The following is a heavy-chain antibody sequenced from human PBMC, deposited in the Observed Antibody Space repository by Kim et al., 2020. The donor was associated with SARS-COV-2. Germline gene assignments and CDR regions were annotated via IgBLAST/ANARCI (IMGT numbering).Heavy chain of an antibody. V-gene: IGHV1-2*02. J-gene: IGHJ6*03. Sequence: ASVKVSCKASGYTFTGYYMHWVRQAPGQGLEWMGWINPNSGGTNYAQKFQGRVTMTRDTSISTAYMELSRLRSDDTAVYYCARDRESMVRGYPTLMDVWGKGTTVTVSS. D-gene: IGHD3-10*01. CDR1: GYTFTGYY. CDR2: INPNSGGT. CDR3: ARDRESMVRGYPTLMDV.